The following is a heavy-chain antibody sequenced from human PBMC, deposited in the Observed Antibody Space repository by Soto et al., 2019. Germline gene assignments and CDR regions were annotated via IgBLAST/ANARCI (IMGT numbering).Heavy chain of an antibody. CDR3: ARVPPKSRYCSGGSCYFT. J-gene: IGHJ4*02. Sequence: GGSLRLSCAASGFTFSSYWMHWVRQAPGKGLVWVSRINSDGSSTSYADSVKGRFTISRDNAKNTLYLQMNSLGAEDTAVYYCARVPPKSRYCSGGSCYFTWGQGTLVTVSS. CDR1: GFTFSSYW. D-gene: IGHD2-15*01. CDR2: INSDGSST. V-gene: IGHV3-74*01.